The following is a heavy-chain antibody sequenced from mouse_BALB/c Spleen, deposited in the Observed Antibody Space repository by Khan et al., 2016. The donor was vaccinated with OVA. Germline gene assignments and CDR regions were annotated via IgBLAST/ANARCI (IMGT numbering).Heavy chain of an antibody. D-gene: IGHD2-2*01. Sequence: QVQLKQSGGDLMKPGASVKISCKATGYTFSSYWIEWVKQRPGHGLEWIGQIFPGSVSTTYNEKFKGKATFTADPSSNTAYMQLSSLTSEDSAVXYWARGGYGGFAFWGQGTLVTVSA. CDR1: GYTFSSYW. CDR3: ARGGYGGFAF. V-gene: IGHV1-9*01. CDR2: IFPGSVST. J-gene: IGHJ3*01.